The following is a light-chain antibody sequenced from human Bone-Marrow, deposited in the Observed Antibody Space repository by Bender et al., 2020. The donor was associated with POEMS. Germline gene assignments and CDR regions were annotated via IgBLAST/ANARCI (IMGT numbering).Light chain of an antibody. CDR1: TLADKY. J-gene: IGLJ3*02. Sequence: SYDLAQPPSVSVSPGQTATITCSGDTLADKYVCWYQQKPGQSPVLVIYQDNLRPSEIPERFSGSNSGTSASLAITGLQAEDEGDYYCQSYDNSLGGWVFGGGTKLTVL. CDR2: QDN. CDR3: QSYDNSLGGWV. V-gene: IGLV3-1*01.